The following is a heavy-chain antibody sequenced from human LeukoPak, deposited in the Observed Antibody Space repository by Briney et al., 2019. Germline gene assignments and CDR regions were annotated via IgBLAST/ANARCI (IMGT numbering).Heavy chain of an antibody. CDR2: IRCNGSST. D-gene: IGHD3-3*01. Sequence: PGRSLRLSCSASGFTFSSYAMHWVRQAPGKGLEYVSAIRCNGSSTYYADSVKGRFTISRDNSKNTLYLQVNSLRAEDTAVYYCARDGSFWRGYAYYFDYWGEGTLVTVSS. V-gene: IGHV3-64*04. J-gene: IGHJ4*02. CDR3: ARDGSFWRGYAYYFDY. CDR1: GFTFSSYA.